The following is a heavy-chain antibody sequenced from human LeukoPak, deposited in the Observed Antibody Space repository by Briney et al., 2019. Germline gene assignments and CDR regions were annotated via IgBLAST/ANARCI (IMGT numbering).Heavy chain of an antibody. J-gene: IGHJ4*02. CDR3: AGHGGGWSFDY. CDR2: VSYSGST. CDR1: GDSISGYY. Sequence: SGTLSLTCNVSGDSISGYYWSWIRQPPGKGLEWIGYVSYSGSTNYNPSLKSRVSISVDTSKNQFSLNLSSLTAADTAVYYCAGHGGGWSFDYWGQGTLITVSS. V-gene: IGHV4-59*08. D-gene: IGHD6-19*01.